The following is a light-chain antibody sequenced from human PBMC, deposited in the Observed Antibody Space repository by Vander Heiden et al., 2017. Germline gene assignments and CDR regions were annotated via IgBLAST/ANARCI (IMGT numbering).Light chain of an antibody. V-gene: IGLV2-14*01. CDR2: DVS. CDR1: SSDVGGYNY. Sequence: QSALTQPASVSGSTGPSITISCTGTSSDVGGYNYVSWYQQHPGKAPKLMIYDVSNRPSGVSNRFSGSKSGNTASLTISGLQAEDEADYYCSSYTSSSTLFGGGTKLTVL. J-gene: IGLJ2*01. CDR3: SSYTSSSTL.